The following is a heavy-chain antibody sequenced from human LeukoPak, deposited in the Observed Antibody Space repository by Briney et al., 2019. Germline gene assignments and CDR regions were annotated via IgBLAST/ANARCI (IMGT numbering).Heavy chain of an antibody. CDR3: AKDLRFGSRGSIAARFDY. D-gene: IGHD6-6*01. Sequence: GGSLRLSCAASGFTFSSYWMHWVRQAPGKGLVWVSRINSDGSSTSYADSVKGRFTISRDNAKNTLYLQMNSLRAEDTAVYYCAKDLRFGSRGSIAARFDYWGQGTLVTVSS. V-gene: IGHV3-74*01. J-gene: IGHJ4*02. CDR2: INSDGSST. CDR1: GFTFSSYW.